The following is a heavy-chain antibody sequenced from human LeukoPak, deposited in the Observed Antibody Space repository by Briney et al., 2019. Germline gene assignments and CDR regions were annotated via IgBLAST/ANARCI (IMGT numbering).Heavy chain of an antibody. D-gene: IGHD3-10*01. V-gene: IGHV3-30*14. CDR3: AREGAYGSGSYSLDY. CDR2: ISYDGSNE. CDR1: GFTFSSYV. J-gene: IGHJ4*02. Sequence: GGSLRLSCAASGFTFSSYVMHWVRQAPGKGLEWVAIISYDGSNEYYADSVKGRFTISRDNSKNTLYLQMNSLRAEDTALYYCAREGAYGSGSYSLDYWGQGTLVTVSS.